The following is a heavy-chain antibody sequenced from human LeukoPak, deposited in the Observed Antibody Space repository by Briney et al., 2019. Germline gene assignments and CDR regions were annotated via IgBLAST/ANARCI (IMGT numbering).Heavy chain of an antibody. CDR1: GGSISSYY. J-gene: IGHJ4*02. V-gene: IGHV4-59*08. CDR3: VRGWNDPYYFDY. Sequence: SETLSLTCTVSGGSISSYYWSWIRQPPGKGLEWIGYIYYSGNTNYNPSLKSRVTISVDTSKNQFSLKLSSVTAADTAVYFCVRGWNDPYYFDYWGQGTLVTVSS. CDR2: IYYSGNT. D-gene: IGHD1-1*01.